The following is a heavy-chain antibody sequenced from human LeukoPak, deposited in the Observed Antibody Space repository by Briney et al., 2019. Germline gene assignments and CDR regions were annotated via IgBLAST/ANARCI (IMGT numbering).Heavy chain of an antibody. CDR2: INWNGGST. CDR3: ARANFCIYPVEYYYYHMDV. CDR1: GFTFDDYG. Sequence: GGSLRLSCAASGFTFDDYGMSWVRQAPGRGLEWVSGINWNGGSTGYADSVKGRFTISRDNDKNYVYLQMNSLRAEDTALYYCARANFCIYPVEYYYYHMDVWGKGTTVTVSS. J-gene: IGHJ6*03. D-gene: IGHD3-3*01. V-gene: IGHV3-20*04.